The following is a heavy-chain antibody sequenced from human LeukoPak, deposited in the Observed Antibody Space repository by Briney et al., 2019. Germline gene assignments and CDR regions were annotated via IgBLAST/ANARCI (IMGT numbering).Heavy chain of an antibody. CDR3: ARYNYDSGRPLDY. CDR2: ISGSGGST. J-gene: IGHJ4*02. CDR1: GFTFSSYA. D-gene: IGHD3-10*01. Sequence: GGSLRLSCAASGFTFSSYAMSWVRQAPGKGLEWVSGISGSGGSTYFADSVKGRFTISRDNSKNTLELQMDSLRAEDTAVYYCARYNYDSGRPLDYWGQGTLVTVSS. V-gene: IGHV3-23*01.